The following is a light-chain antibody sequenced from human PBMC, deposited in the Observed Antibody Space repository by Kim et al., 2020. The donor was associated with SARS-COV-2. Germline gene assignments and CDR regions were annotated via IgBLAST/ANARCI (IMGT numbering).Light chain of an antibody. CDR2: DVN. CDR1: SSDVGGYNY. V-gene: IGLV2-14*03. Sequence: QSALTQPASVSGSPGQSITISCTGTSSDVGGYNYVSWYQQHPGKAPKLIIYDVNNRPSGVSNRLSGSKSGHTASLTISGLQAEDEADYYCSSYTSSSTLVFGTGTKVTVL. CDR3: SSYTSSSTLV. J-gene: IGLJ1*01.